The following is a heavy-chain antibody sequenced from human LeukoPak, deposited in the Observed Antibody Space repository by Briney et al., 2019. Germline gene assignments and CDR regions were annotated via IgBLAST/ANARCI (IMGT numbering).Heavy chain of an antibody. D-gene: IGHD4-11*01. CDR2: IWSDATEK. CDR1: GFTYSHYG. CDR3: ARDAQRGFDYSNSLEY. V-gene: IGHV3-33*08. Sequence: GGSLRLSCAASGFTYSHYGMHWVREAPGKGLEWVAVIWSDATEKYYGDAVKGRFTISRDNSRNTLYLQMNSLRVEDTAVYYCARDAQRGFDYSNSLEYWGQGTLVTVSS. J-gene: IGHJ4*02.